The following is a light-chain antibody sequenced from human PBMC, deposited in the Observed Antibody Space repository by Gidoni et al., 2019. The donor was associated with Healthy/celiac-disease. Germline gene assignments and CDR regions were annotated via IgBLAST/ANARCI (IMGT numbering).Light chain of an antibody. Sequence: EMVLTQSQGTLYLSPVERATLSCRASQRVSSSYLAWYQQKPGQAPRLLIYGASSRATGIPDRFSGSGSGTDFTLTISRLEPEDFAVDYCQQYGSSPYTFGQGTKLEIK. CDR1: QRVSSSY. V-gene: IGKV3-20*01. J-gene: IGKJ2*01. CDR3: QQYGSSPYT. CDR2: GAS.